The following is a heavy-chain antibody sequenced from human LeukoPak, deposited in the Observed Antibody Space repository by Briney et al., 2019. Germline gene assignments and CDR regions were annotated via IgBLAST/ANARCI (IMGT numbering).Heavy chain of an antibody. V-gene: IGHV3-23*01. CDR1: GFTFSSYA. Sequence: QSGGSLRLSCAAPGFTFSSYAMSWVRQAPGKGLEWVSAISGSGGSTYYADSVKGRFTISRDNSKNTLYLQMNSLRAEDTAVYYCAKDPITMIVSGHPGGDYWGQGTLVTVSS. CDR3: AKDPITMIVSGHPGGDY. J-gene: IGHJ4*02. D-gene: IGHD3-22*01. CDR2: ISGSGGST.